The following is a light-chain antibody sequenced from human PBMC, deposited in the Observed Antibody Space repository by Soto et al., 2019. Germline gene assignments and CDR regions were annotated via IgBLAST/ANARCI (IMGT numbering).Light chain of an antibody. V-gene: IGLV1-40*01. CDR3: QSYDRRLSGSVV. CDR1: SSNIGAGYD. J-gene: IGLJ2*01. CDR2: DNN. Sequence: QSVLTQPPSVSWAPGQTVTISCTGASSNIGAGYDVHWYQQLPGTAPKLLISDNNNRPSGVPDRFSGSKSGTSASLAITGLQAEDEADYYCQSYDRRLSGSVVFGGGTKLTVL.